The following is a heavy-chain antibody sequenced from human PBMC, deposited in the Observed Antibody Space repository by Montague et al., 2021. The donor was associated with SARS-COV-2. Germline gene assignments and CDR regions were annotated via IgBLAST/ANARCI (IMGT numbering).Heavy chain of an antibody. Sequence: SETLSLTCAVYGGSSSNYYWSWIRQSPGKGLEWVGGINHSGYTDXNPSLESRLTISLDTSKKQFSLKMTSVTAADTAVYYCASAPRFSFGYWAYWGRGTLVSVAS. CDR2: INHSGYT. CDR1: GGSSSNYY. D-gene: IGHD5-18*01. CDR3: ASAPRFSFGYWAY. V-gene: IGHV4-34*01. J-gene: IGHJ4*02.